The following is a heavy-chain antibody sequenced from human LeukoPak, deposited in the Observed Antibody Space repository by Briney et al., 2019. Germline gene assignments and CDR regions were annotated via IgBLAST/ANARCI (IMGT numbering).Heavy chain of an antibody. CDR2: INPNSGGT. Sequence: GASVKVSCKTSGYTFTDYYMHWVRQAPGQGLGWMGWINPNSGGTNYAQKFQGRVTMTRDTSISTAYMELSSLRSDDTAVYYCAASGFGFGELPSYFYYYMDVWGKGTTVTISS. D-gene: IGHD3-10*01. V-gene: IGHV1-2*02. CDR3: AASGFGFGELPSYFYYYMDV. J-gene: IGHJ6*03. CDR1: GYTFTDYY.